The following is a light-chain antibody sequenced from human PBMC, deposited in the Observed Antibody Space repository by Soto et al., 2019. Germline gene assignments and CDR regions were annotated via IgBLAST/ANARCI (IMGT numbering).Light chain of an antibody. Sequence: DIQMTQSPSSLSASLGDRVTITCRESQSIRSYLNWYQQKPGKAPKLLIYAASSLQSGVPSRFSGSGSGTDFTLTISSLQPEDFATYYCQQSYSTPPFTFGPGTKVDIK. CDR1: QSIRSY. J-gene: IGKJ3*01. V-gene: IGKV1-39*01. CDR3: QQSYSTPPFT. CDR2: AAS.